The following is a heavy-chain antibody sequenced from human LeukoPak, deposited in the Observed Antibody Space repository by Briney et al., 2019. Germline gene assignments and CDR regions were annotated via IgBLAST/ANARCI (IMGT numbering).Heavy chain of an antibody. CDR2: ISGSGGSA. D-gene: IGHD5-24*01. Sequence: PGGSLRLSCEASRFTFSGYAMGWVRQAPGKGLEWVSVISGSGGSAYYADSVKGRFTISRDNSKNTLYLQMNSLRAEDTAVYYCAKLGTWLQYPFDFWGQGTLVTVSS. CDR3: AKLGTWLQYPFDF. CDR1: RFTFSGYA. V-gene: IGHV3-23*01. J-gene: IGHJ4*02.